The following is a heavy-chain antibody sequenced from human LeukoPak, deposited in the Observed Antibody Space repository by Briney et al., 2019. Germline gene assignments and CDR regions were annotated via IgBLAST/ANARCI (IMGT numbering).Heavy chain of an antibody. Sequence: PGGSLRLSCAASGFTFNSYSMNWVRQAPGKGLEWVSSISGSNSYIYYADSMKGRFTISRDNAKNSLYLQMNSLRAEDTAVYYSARLVYGDYVAINSDYRGQGTLVTVSS. D-gene: IGHD4-17*01. CDR1: GFTFNSYS. CDR3: ARLVYGDYVAINSDY. CDR2: ISGSNSYI. V-gene: IGHV3-21*01. J-gene: IGHJ4*02.